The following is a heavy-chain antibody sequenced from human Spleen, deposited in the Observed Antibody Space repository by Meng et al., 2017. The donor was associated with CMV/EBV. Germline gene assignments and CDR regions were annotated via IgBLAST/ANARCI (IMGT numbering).Heavy chain of an antibody. V-gene: IGHV3-49*04. J-gene: IGHJ6*02. CDR3: TRAPPISYDFWSGYYRSYYYYYYGMDV. Sequence: GGSLRLSCTASGFTFGDYAMSWVRQAPGKGLEWVGFIRSKAYGGTTEYAASVKGRFTNSRDDSKSIAYLQMNSLKTEDTAVYYCTRAPPISYDFWSGYYRSYYYYYYGMDVWGQGTTVTVSS. CDR1: GFTFGDYA. D-gene: IGHD3-3*01. CDR2: IRSKAYGGTT.